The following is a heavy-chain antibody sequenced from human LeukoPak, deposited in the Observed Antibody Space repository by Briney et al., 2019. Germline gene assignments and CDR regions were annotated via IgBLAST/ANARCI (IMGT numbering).Heavy chain of an antibody. D-gene: IGHD3-9*01. V-gene: IGHV3-9*01. Sequence: PGRSLRLSCAASGFTFDDYAMHWVRQAPGKGLEWVSGISWNSGSIGYADSVKGRFTISRDNAKNSLYLQMNSLRAEDTALYYCAKGAPYYDILTGYYNDWGQGTLVTVSS. CDR1: GFTFDDYA. CDR3: AKGAPYYDILTGYYND. CDR2: ISWNSGSI. J-gene: IGHJ4*02.